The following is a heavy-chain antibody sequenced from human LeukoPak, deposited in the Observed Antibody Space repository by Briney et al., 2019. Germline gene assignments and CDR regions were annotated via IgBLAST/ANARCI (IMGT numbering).Heavy chain of an antibody. CDR2: IYHSGST. Sequence: SETLSLTCAVSGYSISIGYYWGWIRQPQGKGLEWIGSIYHSGSTYYNPSLKSRVTISVDTSKNQFSLKLSSVTAADTAVYYCARTHPHHGSSGYYLRPKGFDYWGQGTLVTVSS. J-gene: IGHJ4*02. V-gene: IGHV4-38-2*01. D-gene: IGHD3-22*01. CDR3: ARTHPHHGSSGYYLRPKGFDY. CDR1: GYSISIGYY.